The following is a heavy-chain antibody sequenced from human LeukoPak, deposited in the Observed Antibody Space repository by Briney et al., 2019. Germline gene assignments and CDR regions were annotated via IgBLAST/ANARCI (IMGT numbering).Heavy chain of an antibody. V-gene: IGHV4-39*01. CDR1: GGSISTDSYY. CDR3: ARQAYFYEASGHLNDN. Sequence: SETLSLTCTVSGGSISTDSYYWGWIRQPPGKRLEWIGSIYYSGSPFYNPSLRSRVTMSVDTSKNQFALKLSSVTAADTAVYYCARQAYFYEASGHLNDNWGQGTLVTVSS. D-gene: IGHD2-15*01. J-gene: IGHJ4*02. CDR2: IYYSGSP.